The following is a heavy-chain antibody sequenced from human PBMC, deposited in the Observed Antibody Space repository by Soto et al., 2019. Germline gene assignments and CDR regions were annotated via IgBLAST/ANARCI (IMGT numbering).Heavy chain of an antibody. J-gene: IGHJ4*02. D-gene: IGHD6-13*01. CDR1: GYSFTSYW. CDR3: ASPWAGYPAGI. CDR2: IIPIFDTP. Sequence: PGESLKISCKGSGYSFTSYWITWVRQAPGQGLEWMGAIIPIFDTPTYAKKFHGRLTITADESTSTAYMELSSLRSEDTAVYYCASPWAGYPAGIWGPGTLVTVSS. V-gene: IGHV1-69*01.